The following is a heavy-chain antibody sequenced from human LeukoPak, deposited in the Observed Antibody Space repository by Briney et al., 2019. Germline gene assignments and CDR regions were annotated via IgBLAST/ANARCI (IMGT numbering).Heavy chain of an antibody. Sequence: GGSLRLSCAASGFTFSSYAMSWVRQAPGKGLEWVSAISGSGGSTYYADSVKGRFTISRDNSKNTLYLQMNSLRAEDTAVYYCAKARGNIVVVPADVWGQGTTVTVPS. J-gene: IGHJ6*02. CDR2: ISGSGGST. CDR3: AKARGNIVVVPADV. CDR1: GFTFSSYA. V-gene: IGHV3-23*01. D-gene: IGHD2-2*01.